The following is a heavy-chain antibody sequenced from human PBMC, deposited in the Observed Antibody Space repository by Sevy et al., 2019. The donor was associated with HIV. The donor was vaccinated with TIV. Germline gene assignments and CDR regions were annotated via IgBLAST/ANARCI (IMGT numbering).Heavy chain of an antibody. Sequence: GGSLRLSCAASGFTFSSYGMHWVRQAPGNGLEWVAVISYDGSNKYYADSVKGRFTISRDNSKNTLYLQMNSLRAEDTAVYYCAKGPHRSTSNPGDYYYYYGMDVRGQGTAVTVSS. CDR2: ISYDGSNK. J-gene: IGHJ6*02. V-gene: IGHV3-30*18. CDR3: AKGPHRSTSNPGDYYYYYGMDV. D-gene: IGHD2-2*01. CDR1: GFTFSSYG.